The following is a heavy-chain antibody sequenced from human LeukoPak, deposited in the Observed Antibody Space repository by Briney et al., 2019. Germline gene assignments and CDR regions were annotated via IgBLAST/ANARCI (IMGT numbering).Heavy chain of an antibody. V-gene: IGHV3-30*18. CDR2: ISYDGSNK. CDR3: AKDVGGARGVYDY. J-gene: IGHJ4*02. D-gene: IGHD3-10*01. Sequence: GRSLRLSCAASGFTFSSYGMHWVRQAPGKGLEWVAVISYDGSNKYYADSVKGRFTISRDNSKNTLYLQMNSLRAEDTAVYYCAKDVGGARGVYDYWGQGTLVTVSS. CDR1: GFTFSSYG.